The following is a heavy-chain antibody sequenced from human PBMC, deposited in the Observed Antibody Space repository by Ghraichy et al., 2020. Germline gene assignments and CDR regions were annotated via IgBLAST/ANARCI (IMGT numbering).Heavy chain of an antibody. CDR2: IKQDGSEK. CDR3: ARDPNSPVAGLLYYYYYYMDV. D-gene: IGHD6-19*01. V-gene: IGHV3-7*01. J-gene: IGHJ6*03. Sequence: GGSLRLSCAASGFTFNSYWLTWVRQAPGKGLEWVANIKQDGSEKYYVDSVKGRFTISRDNAKNSLYLQMNSLRAEDTAVYYCARDPNSPVAGLLYYYYYYMDVWGKGTTVTVSS. CDR1: GFTFNSYW.